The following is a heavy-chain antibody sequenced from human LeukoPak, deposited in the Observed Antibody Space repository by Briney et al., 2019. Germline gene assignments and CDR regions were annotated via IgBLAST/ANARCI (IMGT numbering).Heavy chain of an antibody. Sequence: GGSLRLSCAASGLTFSTYVMHWVRQAPGKGLEWVALMSNDGSIEFYADSVKGRFTLSRDNSKNTLYLQMSSLRAEDTAVYFCARDLRYYYGSGSYYGPFEYWGQGTLVTVSS. CDR3: ARDLRYYYGSGSYYGPFEY. V-gene: IGHV3-30*03. D-gene: IGHD3-10*01. CDR1: GLTFSTYV. CDR2: MSNDGSIE. J-gene: IGHJ4*02.